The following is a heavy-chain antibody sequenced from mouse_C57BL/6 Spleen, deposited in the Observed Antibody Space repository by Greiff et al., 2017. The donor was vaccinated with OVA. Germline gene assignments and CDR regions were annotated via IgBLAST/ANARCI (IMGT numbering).Heavy chain of an antibody. CDR2: INYDGSST. CDR3: ARERGYSNYVPYAMDY. CDR1: GFTFSDYY. J-gene: IGHJ4*01. D-gene: IGHD2-5*01. V-gene: IGHV5-16*01. Sequence: EVMLVESEGGLVQPGSSMKLSCTASGFTFSDYYMAWVRQVPEKGLEWVANINYDGSSTYYLDSLKSRFIISRDNAKNILYLQMSSLKSEDTATYYCARERGYSNYVPYAMDYWGQGTSVTVSS.